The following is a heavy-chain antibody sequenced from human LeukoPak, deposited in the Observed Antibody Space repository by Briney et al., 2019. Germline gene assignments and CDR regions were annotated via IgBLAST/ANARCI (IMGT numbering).Heavy chain of an antibody. CDR2: ISDSGGGT. V-gene: IGHV3-23*01. J-gene: IGHJ4*02. CDR3: AKLPGRAADY. CDR1: GFTFSSYA. Sequence: GGSLRLSCAASGFTFSSYAMNWVRQAPGKGLEWVSGISDSGGGTYYADSVKGRFTISRDNSKNTLYLQMNSLRAEDTAVYYCAKLPGRAADYWGQGTLVTVSS.